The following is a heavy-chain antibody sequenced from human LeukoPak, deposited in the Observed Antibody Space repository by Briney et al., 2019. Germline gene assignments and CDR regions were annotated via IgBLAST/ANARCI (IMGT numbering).Heavy chain of an antibody. V-gene: IGHV3-7*01. Sequence: GGSLRLSCAASGFTFSAYWMSWVRQAPGKGLEWVANIKDDGSDKYYVDSVKGRFTISRDNAKNSLYLQMNSLRAEDTAVYYCAEWGYGDYVVWGQGTLVTVSS. CDR1: GFTFSAYW. J-gene: IGHJ4*02. CDR3: AEWGYGDYVV. D-gene: IGHD4-17*01. CDR2: IKDDGSDK.